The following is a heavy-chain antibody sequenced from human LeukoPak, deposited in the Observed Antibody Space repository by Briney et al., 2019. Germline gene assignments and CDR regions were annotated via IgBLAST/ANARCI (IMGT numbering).Heavy chain of an antibody. CDR2: ISSNGGST. Sequence: PGGSLRLSCAASGFTFSSYAMHWVRQAPGEGLEYVSGISSNGGSTNYANSVKGRFTISRDNSKNTLYLQMGSLRVEDMAVYYCARDLRGSNAYWGQGTLVTVSS. CDR1: GFTFSSYA. CDR3: ARDLRGSNAY. J-gene: IGHJ4*02. V-gene: IGHV3-64*01. D-gene: IGHD1-26*01.